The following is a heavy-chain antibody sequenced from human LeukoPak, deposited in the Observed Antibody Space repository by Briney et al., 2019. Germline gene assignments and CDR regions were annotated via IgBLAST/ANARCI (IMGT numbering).Heavy chain of an antibody. CDR3: ARDLSLGNPGGFDY. CDR2: ISSISHYI. Sequence: PGGSLRLSCAASGLIFGRYSMNWVRQAPGKGLEWVSTISSISHYIYYADSVKGRFTISRDNAKNSMYLQMNSLRAEDTGVYYCARDLSLGNPGGFDYWGQGALVTVSS. V-gene: IGHV3-21*01. D-gene: IGHD3-16*01. CDR1: GLIFGRYS. J-gene: IGHJ4*02.